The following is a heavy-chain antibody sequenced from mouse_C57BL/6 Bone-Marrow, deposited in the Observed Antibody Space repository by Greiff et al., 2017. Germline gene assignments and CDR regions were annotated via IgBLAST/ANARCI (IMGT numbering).Heavy chain of an antibody. V-gene: IGHV1-62-2*01. CDR2: FYPGSGSI. J-gene: IGHJ3*01. CDR3: ARHEDPIYYDYDGAWFAY. CDR1: GYTFTEYT. Sequence: VKLMESGAELVKPGASVKLSCKASGYTFTEYTIHWVKQRSGQGLEWIGWFYPGSGSIKYNEKFKDKATLTADKSSSTVYMELSRLTSEDSAVYFCARHEDPIYYDYDGAWFAYWGQGTLVTVSA. D-gene: IGHD2-4*01.